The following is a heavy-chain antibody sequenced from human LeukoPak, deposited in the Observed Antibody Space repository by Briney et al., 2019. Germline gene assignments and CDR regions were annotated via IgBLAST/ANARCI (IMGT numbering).Heavy chain of an antibody. CDR3: AGLYSSSWLPHYFDY. CDR1: GFTFSNYV. D-gene: IGHD6-13*01. Sequence: GGSLRLSCAASGFTFSNYVMHWVRQAPGEGLEWVAVISYDGNNKYYADSVEGRFTISRDNSKNTLYLQMNSLRVEDTAVYYCAGLYSSSWLPHYFDYWGQGTLVTVSS. V-gene: IGHV3-30-3*01. J-gene: IGHJ4*02. CDR2: ISYDGNNK.